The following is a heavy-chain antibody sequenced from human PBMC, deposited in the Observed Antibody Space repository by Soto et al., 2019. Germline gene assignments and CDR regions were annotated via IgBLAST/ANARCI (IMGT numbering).Heavy chain of an antibody. CDR2: ISGSGWST. CDR3: TRGGFGTPGDY. D-gene: IGHD3-16*01. J-gene: IGHJ4*02. CDR1: GFTFNTYA. V-gene: IGHV3-23*01. Sequence: EVQLLESGGGLVQPGGSLRLSCAASGFTFNTYAMTWVRQAAGKGLEWVSDISGSGWSTYYADSVKGRFTVSRDNSQNTLYLQMNSLRAEDTAPYYCTRGGFGTPGDYWGQGTLVTVSS.